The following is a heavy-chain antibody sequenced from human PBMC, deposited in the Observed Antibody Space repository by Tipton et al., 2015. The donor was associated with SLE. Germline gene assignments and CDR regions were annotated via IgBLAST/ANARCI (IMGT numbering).Heavy chain of an antibody. CDR3: ARALVATIPFDY. D-gene: IGHD5-12*01. Sequence: TLSLTCAVYGGSFSGHYWSWIRQPPGKGLEWIGEISHSGSTKYKPSLKSRVTISVDTSKNQFSLKLSSATAADTAVYYCARALVATIPFDYWGQGTLVTVSS. CDR2: ISHSGST. CDR1: GGSFSGHY. J-gene: IGHJ4*02. V-gene: IGHV4-34*01.